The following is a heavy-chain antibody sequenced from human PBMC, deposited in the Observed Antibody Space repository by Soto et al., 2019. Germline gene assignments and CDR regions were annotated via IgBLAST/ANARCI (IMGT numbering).Heavy chain of an antibody. V-gene: IGHV4-31*03. CDR2: IYYSGST. J-gene: IGHJ4*02. CDR3: ARALTFGGVIVRGTYYFDY. D-gene: IGHD3-16*02. Sequence: QVQLQESGPGLVKPSQTLSLTCTVSGGSISSGGYYWSWIRQHPGKGLEWIGYIYYSGSTYYNPSLKSRVTIAVDTSKNQFSLKLSSVTAADTAVYYCARALTFGGVIVRGTYYFDYWGQGTLVTVSS. CDR1: GGSISSGGYY.